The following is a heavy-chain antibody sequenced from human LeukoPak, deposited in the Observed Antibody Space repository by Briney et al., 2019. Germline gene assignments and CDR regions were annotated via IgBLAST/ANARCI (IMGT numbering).Heavy chain of an antibody. CDR3: ARHSNWNGGVDWFDP. J-gene: IGHJ5*02. V-gene: IGHV4-59*08. D-gene: IGHD1-20*01. Sequence: SETLSLTCTVSGGSNYWSWIRQPPGKGLEWIGYIHYSGSPNYNPSLKSRVTISIDTSKNQFSLKLNSVTAADTAVYYCARHSNWNGGVDWFDPWGQGTQVTVSS. CDR1: GGSNY. CDR2: IHYSGSP.